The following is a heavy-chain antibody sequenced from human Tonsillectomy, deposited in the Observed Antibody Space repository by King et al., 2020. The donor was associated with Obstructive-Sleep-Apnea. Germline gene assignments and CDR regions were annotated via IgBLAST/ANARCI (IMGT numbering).Heavy chain of an antibody. D-gene: IGHD6-19*01. CDR1: GYTFTSYD. V-gene: IGHV1-8*01. J-gene: IGHJ5*02. Sequence: EQLVQSGAEVKKPGASLRVSCKASGYTFTSYDINWVRRATGQGLEWMGWMNTNSGNTGYAQKFQGRVTMTSNTSISTAFMELSSLRSEDTAVYYCTRGRSGGWSPLVDPWGQGTQVTVSS. CDR2: MNTNSGNT. CDR3: TRGRSGGWSPLVDP.